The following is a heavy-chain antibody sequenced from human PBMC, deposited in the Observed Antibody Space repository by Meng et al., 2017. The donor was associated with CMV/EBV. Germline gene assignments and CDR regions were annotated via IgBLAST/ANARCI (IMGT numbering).Heavy chain of an antibody. D-gene: IGHD4-11*01. CDR1: GGSISSSSYY. CDR3: ARDLGFGNYDFSTYYGMDV. CDR2: IYYSGST. Sequence: SETLSLTCTVSGGSISSSSYYWGWIRQPPGKGLEWIGSIYYSGSTYYNPSLKSRVTISVDTSKNQFSLKLSSVTAADTAVYYCARDLGFGNYDFSTYYGMDVWGQRTTVTVSS. J-gene: IGHJ6*02. V-gene: IGHV4-39*07.